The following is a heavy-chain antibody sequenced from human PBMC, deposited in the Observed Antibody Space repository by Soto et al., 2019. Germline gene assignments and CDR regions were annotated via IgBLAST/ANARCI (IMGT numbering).Heavy chain of an antibody. D-gene: IGHD6-13*01. CDR1: GGSSSRGGYY. J-gene: IGHJ5*02. CDR2: IYYSRST. Sequence: SGTLSLTCTVSGGSSSRGGYYWSWIRPHPGKGLEWIGYIYYSRSTYYNPSLKSRVTISVDTSKNQFSLKLSSVTAADTAVYYCARDGAAAGTMAPNWFDPWGQGTLVTVSS. V-gene: IGHV4-31*03. CDR3: ARDGAAAGTMAPNWFDP.